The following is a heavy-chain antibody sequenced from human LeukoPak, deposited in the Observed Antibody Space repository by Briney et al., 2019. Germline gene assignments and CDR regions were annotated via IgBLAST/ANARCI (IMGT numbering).Heavy chain of an antibody. V-gene: IGHV3-7*01. CDR2: IKQDRSEI. D-gene: IGHD3-3*01. CDR1: GFTFNKYW. CDR3: ARLREIPVFGVVTKSTSYFDY. J-gene: IGHJ4*02. Sequence: GGSLRLSCAASGFTFNKYWMSWVRQAPGKGLELVANIKQDRSEIYYLDSVKGRFTISRDNAKNSLYLQVNSLRAEDTAVYYCARLREIPVFGVVTKSTSYFDYWGQGTLVTVSS.